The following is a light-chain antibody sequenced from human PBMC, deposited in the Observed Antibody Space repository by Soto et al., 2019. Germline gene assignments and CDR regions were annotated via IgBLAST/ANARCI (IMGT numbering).Light chain of an antibody. CDR2: DVN. CDR3: SSYTSSSPPVL. J-gene: IGLJ2*01. V-gene: IGLV2-14*03. CDR1: SSDVGGYKY. Sequence: QSALTQPASVSGSPGQSITISCTGTSSDVGGYKYVSWYQQHPGKAPKLMIYDVNNRPSGVSNRFSGSKSGNTASLTISGLQAEDEADYYCSSYTSSSPPVLFGGGTQLTVL.